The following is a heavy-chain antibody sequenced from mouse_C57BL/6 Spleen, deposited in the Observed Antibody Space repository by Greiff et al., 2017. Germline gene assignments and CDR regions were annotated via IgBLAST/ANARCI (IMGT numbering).Heavy chain of an antibody. CDR3: AREELRLQTMDY. V-gene: IGHV1-22*01. CDR2: INPNNGGT. D-gene: IGHD3-2*02. J-gene: IGHJ4*01. Sequence: VQLQQSGPELVKPGASVKMSCKASGYTFTDYNMHWVKQSHGKSLEWIGYINPNNGGTSYNQKFKGKATLTVNKSSSTAYMELRSLTSEDSAVYYCAREELRLQTMDYWGQGTSVTVSS. CDR1: GYTFTDYN.